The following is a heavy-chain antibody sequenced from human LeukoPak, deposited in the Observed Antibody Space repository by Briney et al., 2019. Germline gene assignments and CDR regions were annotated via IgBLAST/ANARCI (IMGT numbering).Heavy chain of an antibody. CDR3: ARSDPTAWFDP. J-gene: IGHJ5*02. CDR2: LRQDGSEK. V-gene: IGHV3-7*01. CDR1: GFTFNKCG. Sequence: PGGSLRLSCAASGFTFNKCGMRWVRQAPGKGLEWVANLRQDGSEKYYVGSVKGRFTISRDNAKNSLYLQMNSLRAEDTAVYYCARSDPTAWFDPWGQGTLVTVSS.